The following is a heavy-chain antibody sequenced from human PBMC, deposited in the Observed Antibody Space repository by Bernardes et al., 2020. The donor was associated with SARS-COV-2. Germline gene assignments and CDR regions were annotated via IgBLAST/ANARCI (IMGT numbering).Heavy chain of an antibody. CDR3: ATTSHYSDSGGYYHHLRC. Sequence: ASVKVSCNASGSTFAGYYLHWVRQAPGQGLEWMGWINPNSGGTMYAQKFQGRVTMTGDTSISTAYMELSSLTSDDTAVYYCATTSHYSDSGGYYHHLRCWGQGTLVTVFS. CDR2: INPNSGGT. D-gene: IGHD3-22*01. CDR1: GSTFAGYY. V-gene: IGHV1-2*02. J-gene: IGHJ1*01.